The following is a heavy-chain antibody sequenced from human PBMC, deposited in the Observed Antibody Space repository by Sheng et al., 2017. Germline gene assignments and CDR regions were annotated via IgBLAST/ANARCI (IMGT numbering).Heavy chain of an antibody. CDR3: ASFYLFDWLLSAHYGMDV. Sequence: EVQLVESGGGLVKPGGSLRLSCAASGFTFSSYSMNWVRQAPGKGLEWVSSISSSSSYIYYADSVKGRFTISRDNAKNSLYLQMNSLRAEDTAVYYCASFYLFDWLLSAHYGMDVWGQGTTGHRLL. CDR1: GFTFSSYS. J-gene: IGHJ6*02. CDR2: ISSSSSYI. V-gene: IGHV3-21*01. D-gene: IGHD3-9*01.